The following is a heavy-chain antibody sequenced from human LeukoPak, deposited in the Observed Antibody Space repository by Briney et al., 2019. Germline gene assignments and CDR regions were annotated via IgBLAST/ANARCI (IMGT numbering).Heavy chain of an antibody. J-gene: IGHJ6*02. CDR1: GGSFSGYY. CDR3: ARAGQQLPPDV. Sequence: PSETLSLTCAVYGGSFSGYYWSWIRQPPGKGLEWIGEINHSGSTNYNPSLKSRVTISVDTSKNQFSLKLSSVTAADTAVYYCARAGQQLPPDVWGQGTTVTVSS. V-gene: IGHV4-34*01. D-gene: IGHD6-13*01. CDR2: INHSGST.